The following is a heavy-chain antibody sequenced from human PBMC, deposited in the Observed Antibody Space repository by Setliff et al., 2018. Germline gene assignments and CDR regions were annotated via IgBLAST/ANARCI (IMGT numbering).Heavy chain of an antibody. V-gene: IGHV4-59*01. CDR1: GGSISPYF. Sequence: SETLSLTCTVSGGSISPYFWSWIRQPPGKGLEWIGYIYHNGNTNFNPSLKSRVNLSVDTSKNQIALNLKSVTAADTAVYYCARDRTAYSYGLDVWGQGTTVTVSS. CDR2: IYHNGNT. D-gene: IGHD5-18*01. J-gene: IGHJ6*02. CDR3: ARDRTAYSYGLDV.